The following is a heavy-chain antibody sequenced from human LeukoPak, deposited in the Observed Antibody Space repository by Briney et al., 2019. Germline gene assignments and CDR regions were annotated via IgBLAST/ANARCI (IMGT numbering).Heavy chain of an antibody. CDR1: GFTFNNAW. CDR2: IKSKTDGGTT. Sequence: GGSLRLSCVASGFTFNNAWMSWVRQAPGKGLEWVGRIKSKTDGGTTDYAAPVKGRFSISRGDSKNTLYLQMNSLKIEDTAVYYCSAPWGNAGYWGQGTLVTVSS. CDR3: SAPWGNAGY. D-gene: IGHD3-16*01. V-gene: IGHV3-15*01. J-gene: IGHJ4*02.